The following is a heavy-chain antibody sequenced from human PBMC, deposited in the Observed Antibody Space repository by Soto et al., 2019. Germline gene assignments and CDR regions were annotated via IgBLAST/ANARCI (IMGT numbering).Heavy chain of an antibody. V-gene: IGHV3-33*01. CDR3: ARDGLLWFGEHPYGMDV. CDR1: GFTFSSYG. Sequence: GGSLRLSCAASGFTFSSYGMHWVRQAPGKGLEWVAVIWYDGSNKYYADSVKGRFTISRDNSKNTLYLQMNSLRAEDTAVYYCARDGLLWFGEHPYGMDVWGQGTTVTVSS. J-gene: IGHJ6*02. D-gene: IGHD3-10*01. CDR2: IWYDGSNK.